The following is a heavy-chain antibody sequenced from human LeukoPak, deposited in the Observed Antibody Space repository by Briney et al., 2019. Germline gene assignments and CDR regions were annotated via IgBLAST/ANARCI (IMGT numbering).Heavy chain of an antibody. J-gene: IGHJ5*02. CDR2: IYHSGST. CDR3: ARFPREDDYGNNFDP. Sequence: SETLTLTCAVSGGSISSSNWWSWVRQPPGKGLEWIGEIYHSGSTNYNPSLKSRVTISVDKSKNQFSLKLSSVTAADTAVYYCARFPREDDYGNNFDPWGQGTLVTVSS. D-gene: IGHD4-17*01. V-gene: IGHV4-4*02. CDR1: GGSISSSNW.